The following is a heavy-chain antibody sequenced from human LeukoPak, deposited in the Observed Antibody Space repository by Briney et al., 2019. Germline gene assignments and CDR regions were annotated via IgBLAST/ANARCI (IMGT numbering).Heavy chain of an antibody. CDR2: IYTSGST. Sequence: SQTLSLTCTVSGGSISSGSYYWSWIRQPAGKGLEWIGRIYTSGSTNYNPSLKSRVTMSVDTSKNQFSLKLSSVTAADTAVYYCARDTLGYCSSTSSWGLYYYGMDVWGQGTTVTVSS. CDR3: ARDTLGYCSSTSSWGLYYYGMDV. CDR1: GGSISSGSYY. J-gene: IGHJ6*02. D-gene: IGHD2-2*01. V-gene: IGHV4-61*02.